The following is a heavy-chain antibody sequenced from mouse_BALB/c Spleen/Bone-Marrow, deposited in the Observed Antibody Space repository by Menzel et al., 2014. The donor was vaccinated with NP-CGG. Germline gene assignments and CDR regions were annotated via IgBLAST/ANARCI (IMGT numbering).Heavy chain of an antibody. V-gene: IGHV2-6-4*01. J-gene: IGHJ4*01. CDR2: IWGGGNT. CDR3: ARFITTGTMDY. D-gene: IGHD1-1*01. Sequence: VLLVESGPGQVAPSQSLSITCTVSGFSLSRYNVHWVRQPPGKGLEWLGVIWGGGNTDYISGLKSRLNISKDNSKSQVFLKLNSLQTDDTAMYYCARFITTGTMDYWGQGTSVTVSS. CDR1: GFSLSRYN.